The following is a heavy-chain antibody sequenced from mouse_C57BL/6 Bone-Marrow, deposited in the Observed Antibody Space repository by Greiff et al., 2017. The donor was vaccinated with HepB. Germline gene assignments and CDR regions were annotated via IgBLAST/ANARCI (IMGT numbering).Heavy chain of an antibody. CDR2: IYPGDGDT. CDR3: AKGKGGSLWYFDV. V-gene: IGHV1-82*01. Sequence: VQLQQSGPELVKPGASVKISCKASGYAFSSSWMNWVKQRPGKGLEWIGRIYPGDGDTNYNGKFKGKATLTADKSSSTAYMELRSLTSEDSAVYFCAKGKGGSLWYFDVWGTGTTVTVSS. CDR1: GYAFSSSW. D-gene: IGHD1-1*02. J-gene: IGHJ1*03.